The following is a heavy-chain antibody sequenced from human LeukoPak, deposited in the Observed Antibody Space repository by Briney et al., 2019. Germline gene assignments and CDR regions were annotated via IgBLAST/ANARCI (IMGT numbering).Heavy chain of an antibody. CDR3: AITHSYSLDAFDI. Sequence: GGSLRLSCAGTGFTFSSYWMTWVRQAPGKGLEWVANINQDGSEKYFVASVKGRFTISRDNAKNSLYLQMNSLRAEDTAVYYCAITHSYSLDAFDIWGQGTMVTVSS. CDR1: GFTFSSYW. J-gene: IGHJ3*02. V-gene: IGHV3-7*01. D-gene: IGHD4-11*01. CDR2: INQDGSEK.